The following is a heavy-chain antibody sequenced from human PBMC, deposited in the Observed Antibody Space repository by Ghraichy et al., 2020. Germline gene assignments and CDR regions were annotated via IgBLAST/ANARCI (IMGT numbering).Heavy chain of an antibody. D-gene: IGHD2-2*02. CDR2: INRDGRST. CDR1: GFTFNNYW. CDR3: ARDPYCTSANCYTGAWFDS. Sequence: GGSLRLSCAASGFTFNNYWMHWVRQVPGEGLVWVSSINRDGRSTDYADSVKGRFTVSRDNAKNTLYLQMNSLRAEDMAVYYCARDPYCTSANCYTGAWFDSWGQGNLVTVSS. J-gene: IGHJ5*01. V-gene: IGHV3-74*01.